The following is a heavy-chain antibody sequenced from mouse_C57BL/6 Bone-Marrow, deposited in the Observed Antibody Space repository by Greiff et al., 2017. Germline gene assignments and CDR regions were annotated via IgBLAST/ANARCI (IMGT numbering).Heavy chain of an antibody. Sequence: QVQLQQSGAELARPGASVKLSCKASGYTFTSYGIRWVKQRTGQGLEWIGEFYPRSGNTYYNEKFKGKATLTADKSSSTAYMELRSLTSEESAVYFCARFYYGYDGFAYWGQGTLVTVSA. J-gene: IGHJ3*01. CDR2: FYPRSGNT. D-gene: IGHD2-2*01. V-gene: IGHV1-81*01. CDR3: ARFYYGYDGFAY. CDR1: GYTFTSYG.